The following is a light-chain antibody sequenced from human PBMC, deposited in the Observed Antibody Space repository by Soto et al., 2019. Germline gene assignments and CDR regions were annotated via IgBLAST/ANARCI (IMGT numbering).Light chain of an antibody. CDR1: SSDVGGYDY. J-gene: IGLJ1*01. Sequence: QSVLTQPASVSGSPGQSITISCTGTSSDVGGYDYVSWYQQHPDKAPKLIVYEVTHRPSGVSNRFSGSKSGNTASLTISGLQDEDEADYYCSSLTSGSTRVFGTGTKVTVL. V-gene: IGLV2-14*01. CDR2: EVT. CDR3: SSLTSGSTRV.